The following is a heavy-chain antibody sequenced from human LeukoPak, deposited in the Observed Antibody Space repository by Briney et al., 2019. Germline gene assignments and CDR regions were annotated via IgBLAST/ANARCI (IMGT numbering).Heavy chain of an antibody. CDR2: ISAYNGNT. CDR3: ARAIQLWSLPYYFDY. Sequence: VSVKVSCKASGYTFTSYGISWVRQAPGQGLEWMGWISAYNGNTNYAQKLQGRVTMTTDTSTSTAYMELRSLRSDDTAVYYCARAIQLWSLPYYFDYWGQGTLVTVSS. CDR1: GYTFTSYG. D-gene: IGHD5-18*01. V-gene: IGHV1-18*01. J-gene: IGHJ4*02.